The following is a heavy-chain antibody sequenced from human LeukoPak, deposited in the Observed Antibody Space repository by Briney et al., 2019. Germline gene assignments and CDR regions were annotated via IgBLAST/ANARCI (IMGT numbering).Heavy chain of an antibody. CDR3: ARLLTSGDCDY. V-gene: IGHV5-10-1*01. CDR1: GYSFTSYW. Sequence: GESLKISCQGSGYSFTSYWICWVRQMPGRGLEWMGRIDPADSQTNYSPSFQGHVTISADKSISTAYLQWSTLKASDTAMYYCARLLTSGDCDYWGQGTLVTVSS. J-gene: IGHJ4*02. D-gene: IGHD1-26*01. CDR2: IDPADSQT.